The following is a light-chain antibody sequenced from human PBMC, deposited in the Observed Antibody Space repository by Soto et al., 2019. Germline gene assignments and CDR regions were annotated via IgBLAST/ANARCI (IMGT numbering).Light chain of an antibody. CDR2: DAS. CDR3: QQYGPSLIT. CDR1: QSVGYD. J-gene: IGKJ5*01. Sequence: IVLTQSPGTLSLSPGERATLSCRASQSVGYDLAWYQQRPGQAPTLLISDASTRATGIPDRFSGSGSGTDFTLTISRLEPEDYAVYYCQQYGPSLITFGQGTRLEIK. V-gene: IGKV3-20*01.